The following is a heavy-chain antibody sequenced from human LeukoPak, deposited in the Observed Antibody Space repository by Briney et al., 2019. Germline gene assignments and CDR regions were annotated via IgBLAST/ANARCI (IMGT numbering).Heavy chain of an antibody. V-gene: IGHV5-51*01. J-gene: IGHJ4*02. CDR1: GYSFSNYW. Sequence: GESLKISCKASGYSFSNYWIGWVPQMPGKGLEWMGIIYPGDSDTRYSPSFQGQVTISADKSITTAYLQWASLKASDTAIYYCARSSSGWHFDYWGQGTLVTVSS. CDR3: ARSSSGWHFDY. CDR2: IYPGDSDT. D-gene: IGHD6-19*01.